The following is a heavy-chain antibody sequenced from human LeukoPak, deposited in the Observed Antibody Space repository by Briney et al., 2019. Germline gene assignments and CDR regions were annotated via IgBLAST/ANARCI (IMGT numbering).Heavy chain of an antibody. J-gene: IGHJ6*03. Sequence: SETLSLTCAVYGGSFSGYYWSWIRQPPGKGLEWIGEINHSGSTNYNPSLKSRVTISVDTSKNQFSLKLSSVTAADTAVYYCARGLFGGWYGYYYMDVWGKGTTVTVSS. CDR3: ARGLFGGWYGYYYMDV. CDR1: GGSFSGYY. D-gene: IGHD6-19*01. CDR2: INHSGST. V-gene: IGHV4-34*01.